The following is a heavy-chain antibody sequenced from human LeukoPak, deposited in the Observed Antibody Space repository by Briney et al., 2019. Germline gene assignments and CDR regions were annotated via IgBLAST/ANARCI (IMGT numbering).Heavy chain of an antibody. CDR1: GFAVSSYS. CDR2: ISSSSSYI. V-gene: IGHV3-21*01. D-gene: IGHD2-2*01. J-gene: IGHJ4*02. CDR3: ARALLIPAAVDY. Sequence: GGSLRLSCAASGFAVSSYSMNWVRQAPGKGLEWVSSISSSSSYIYYADSVKGRFTISRDNAKNSLYLQMNSLRAEDTAVYYCARALLIPAAVDYWGQGTLVTVSS.